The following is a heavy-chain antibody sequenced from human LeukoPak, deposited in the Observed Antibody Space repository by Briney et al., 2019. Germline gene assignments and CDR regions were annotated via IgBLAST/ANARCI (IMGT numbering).Heavy chain of an antibody. CDR2: IYYRGST. Sequence: SETLSLTCTVSGGSISSSDYYWGWIRQPPGKGLEWIASIYYRGSTYYSPSLKSGVTISVDTSKDQFSLKLRSVTATDTAVYYCARGLTRGYTYGGCFDPWGQGTLVTVSS. J-gene: IGHJ5*02. D-gene: IGHD5-12*01. CDR3: ARGLTRGYTYGGCFDP. V-gene: IGHV4-39*01. CDR1: GGSISSSDYY.